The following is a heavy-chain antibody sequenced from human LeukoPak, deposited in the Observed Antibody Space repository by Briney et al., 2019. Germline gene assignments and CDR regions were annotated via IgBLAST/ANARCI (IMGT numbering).Heavy chain of an antibody. CDR2: VNHSGST. CDR3: AREDAISSDDAFDL. V-gene: IGHV4-34*01. CDR1: GGSFSGYY. J-gene: IGHJ3*01. Sequence: PSETLSLTCAVYGGSFSGYYWSWIRQPPGKGLEWIGEVNHSGSTTYNPSLKSRVTISVDTSKNQFSLKLTAVTAADTAMYYCAREDAISSDDAFDLWGQGTMVTVS.